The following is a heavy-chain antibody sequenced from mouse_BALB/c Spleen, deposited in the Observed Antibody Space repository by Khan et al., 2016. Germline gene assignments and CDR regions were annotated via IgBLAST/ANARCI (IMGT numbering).Heavy chain of an antibody. V-gene: IGHV3-8*02. D-gene: IGHD1-1*01. CDR3: VRYDGSSYVRGMDY. CDR1: GDSITSGY. J-gene: IGHJ4*01. CDR2: ITYSGST. Sequence: EVKLEESGPSLVKPSQALSLTCSVTGDSITSGYWNWIRKFPGIKLEYMGYITYSGSTYYNPSLKSRISITRDTSKNQYFLQLISVTTEDTATYXCVRYDGSSYVRGMDYWGQGTSVTVSS.